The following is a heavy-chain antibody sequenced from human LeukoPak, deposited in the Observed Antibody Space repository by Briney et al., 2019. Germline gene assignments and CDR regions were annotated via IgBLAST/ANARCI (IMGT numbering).Heavy chain of an antibody. V-gene: IGHV3-48*02. CDR2: IGSGSSPI. CDR1: GLTFSSYD. Sequence: GGSLRLSCAASGLTFSSYDMHWVRQAPGKGLEWVSYIGSGSSPIYYADSVKGRFTMSRDNAKNSLYLQMNSLRDEDAAVYYCARASPSGYDYWGQGTLVTVSS. J-gene: IGHJ4*02. D-gene: IGHD3-22*01. CDR3: ARASPSGYDY.